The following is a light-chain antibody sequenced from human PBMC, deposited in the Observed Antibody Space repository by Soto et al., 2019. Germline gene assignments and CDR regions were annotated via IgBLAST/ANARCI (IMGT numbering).Light chain of an antibody. CDR2: EVS. J-gene: IGLJ1*01. CDR3: SSYTSSSTDV. CDR1: SSDVGAYDY. V-gene: IGLV2-14*01. Sequence: QSVLTQPASVSGSPGQSITISCTGTSSDVGAYDYVSWYQQYPGKTPKVMISEVSNRPSGVSNRFSGSKSGNTASLTISGLQAEDEADYYCSSYTSSSTDVFGTGTKVTVL.